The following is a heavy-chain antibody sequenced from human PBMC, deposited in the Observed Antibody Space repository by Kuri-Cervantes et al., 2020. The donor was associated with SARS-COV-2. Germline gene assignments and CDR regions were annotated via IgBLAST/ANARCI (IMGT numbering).Heavy chain of an antibody. CDR1: GFPFSSYA. D-gene: IGHD3/OR15-3a*01. CDR3: AKGDFAEVNWFDP. CDR2: IYAGGSPT. Sequence: GESLKISCAASGFPFSSYAMTWVRQPPGKGLEWVSIIYAGGSPTYYADSVKGRFTISRDDPMNTLYLQMNSLGDGDTAIYFCAKGDFAEVNWFDPWGQGTLVTVSS. V-gene: IGHV3-23*03. J-gene: IGHJ5*02.